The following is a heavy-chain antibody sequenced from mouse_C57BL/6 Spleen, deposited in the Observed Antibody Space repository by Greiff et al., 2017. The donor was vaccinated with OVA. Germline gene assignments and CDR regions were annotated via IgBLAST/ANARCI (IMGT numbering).Heavy chain of an antibody. J-gene: IGHJ4*01. V-gene: IGHV1-15*01. CDR1: GYTFTDYE. Sequence: VQLQQSGAELVRPGASVTLSCKASGYTFTDYEMHWVKQTPVHGLEWIGAIDPETGGTAYNQKFKGKAILTADKSSSTAYMELRSLTSEDSAVYYCTRNGRGYAMDYWGQGTSVTVSS. CDR3: TRNGRGYAMDY. CDR2: IDPETGGT.